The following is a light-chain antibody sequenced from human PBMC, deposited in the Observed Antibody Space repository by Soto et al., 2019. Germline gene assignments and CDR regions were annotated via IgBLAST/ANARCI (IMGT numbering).Light chain of an antibody. CDR2: EVT. J-gene: IGLJ2*01. Sequence: QSALTQPPSASGSLGQSVTISCTGTSSDVGGYNYVSWHQQHPGKAPKVMIYEVTKWAPGVPDRFSGSKSGNTASLTVSGLQAEDEADYYCSSFAGGGNHVLLGGGTKVTVL. CDR3: SSFAGGGNHVL. V-gene: IGLV2-8*01. CDR1: SSDVGGYNY.